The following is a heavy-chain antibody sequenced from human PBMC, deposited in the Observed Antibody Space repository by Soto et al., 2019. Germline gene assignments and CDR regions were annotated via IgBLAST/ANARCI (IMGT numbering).Heavy chain of an antibody. V-gene: IGHV3-30-3*01. CDR3: AREDASSGHAGTFWH. CDR1: GFTFSNYV. J-gene: IGHJ1*01. D-gene: IGHD3-22*01. CDR2: ISVDGSNT. Sequence: QVQLVESGGGVVQPGRSLRLSCTASGFTFSNYVMHWIRQAPGEGLEWVAGISVDGSNTHYADSVKGRFTISRDNSKNTLSLQMDSLTTEETTVYYCAREDASSGHAGTFWHWGQGTLVTVSS.